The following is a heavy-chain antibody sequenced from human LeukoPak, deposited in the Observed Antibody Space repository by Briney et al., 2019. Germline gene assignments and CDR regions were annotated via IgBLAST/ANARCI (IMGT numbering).Heavy chain of an antibody. CDR3: TTASTGCYECFDY. CDR1: GFTFSNAW. J-gene: IGHJ4*02. Sequence: PGGSLRLSCAASGFTFSNAWMSWVRQAPGKGLEWVGRIKSKTDGGTTGYAAPVKGRFTISRDDSKNTLYLQMNSLKTEDTAVYYCTTASTGCYECFDYWGQGTLVTVSS. D-gene: IGHD2-2*01. V-gene: IGHV3-15*01. CDR2: IKSKTDGGTT.